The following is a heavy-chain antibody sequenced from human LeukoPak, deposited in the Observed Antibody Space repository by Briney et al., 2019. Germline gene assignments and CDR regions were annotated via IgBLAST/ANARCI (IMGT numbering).Heavy chain of an antibody. V-gene: IGHV4-59*12. Sequence: SETLSLPCTVSGGSISCYYWSWIRQPPGEGLECIGYIYYSGNTNYNPSLKSRVTISVDTSKNQFSLKLSSVTAADTAVYYCARARRGSSSSGDLFDYWGQGTLVTVSS. CDR2: IYYSGNT. CDR1: GGSISCYY. J-gene: IGHJ4*02. CDR3: ARARRGSSSSGDLFDY. D-gene: IGHD6-6*01.